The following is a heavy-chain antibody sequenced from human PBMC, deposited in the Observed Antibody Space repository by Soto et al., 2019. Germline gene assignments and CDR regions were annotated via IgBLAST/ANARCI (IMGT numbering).Heavy chain of an antibody. CDR3: ARGPGWNASSAQFEY. Sequence: PSETLSLTCAVYVGSFSGYYWSLIRQPPGKGLEWIGEINHSGSTNYILSLKSRVTISVDTSKNQFSLKLRSVTAAHTAMYYCARGPGWNASSAQFEYWGKGTMVTASS. J-gene: IGHJ4*02. CDR1: VGSFSGYY. CDR2: INHSGST. D-gene: IGHD1-1*01. V-gene: IGHV4-34*01.